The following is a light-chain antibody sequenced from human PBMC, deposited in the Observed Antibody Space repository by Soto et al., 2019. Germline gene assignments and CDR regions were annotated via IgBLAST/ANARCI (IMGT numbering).Light chain of an antibody. J-gene: IGKJ5*01. CDR2: LGS. CDR3: MQALQTPT. Sequence: DLVMTQSPLSLPVTCGEPSSISCRSSHSLLHSNGYNYLDWYLQKPGQSPQXLIYLGSNRSSGVPDRFSGSGSGTDFTLKISRVEAEDVGVYYCMQALQTPTFGQGTRLEIK. V-gene: IGKV2-28*01. CDR1: HSLLHSNGYNY.